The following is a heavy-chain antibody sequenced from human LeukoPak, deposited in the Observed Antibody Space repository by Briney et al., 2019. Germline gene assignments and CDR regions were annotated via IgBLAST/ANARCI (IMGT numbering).Heavy chain of an antibody. V-gene: IGHV3-21*01. CDR2: ISSSSSYI. CDR1: GFTFSSYS. J-gene: IGHJ5*02. D-gene: IGHD3-3*01. CDR3: AREPRGTIFGVVNHNWFDP. Sequence: GGSLRLSCAASGFTFSSYSMNWVRQAPGKGLEWVSSISSSSSYIYYADSVKGRLTISRDNAKNSLYLQMNSLRAEDTAVYYCAREPRGTIFGVVNHNWFDPWGQGTLVTVSS.